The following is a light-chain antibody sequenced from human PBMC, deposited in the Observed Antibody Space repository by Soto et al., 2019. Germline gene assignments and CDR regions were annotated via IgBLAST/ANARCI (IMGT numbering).Light chain of an antibody. CDR1: SSDVGSYNL. CDR2: EGN. V-gene: IGLV2-23*01. CDR3: CSYTGSSTS. Sequence: QSALTQPASVSGSPGQSITMSCAGASSDVGSYNLVSWYQQYPDKAPKLIIYEGNKRPSGVSNRFSGSGSGNTASLTISGLQAEDAADYYCCSYTGSSTSFGGGTKVTVL. J-gene: IGLJ3*02.